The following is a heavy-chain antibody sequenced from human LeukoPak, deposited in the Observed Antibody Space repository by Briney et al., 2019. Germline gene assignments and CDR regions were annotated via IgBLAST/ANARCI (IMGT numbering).Heavy chain of an antibody. J-gene: IGHJ3*02. CDR1: GFTFSSYS. V-gene: IGHV3-21*01. D-gene: IGHD5-18*01. CDR3: ARDTLGYSYGHDAFDI. CDR2: ISSSSSYI. Sequence: KAGGSLRLSCAASGFTFSSYSMTWVRQAPGKGLEWVSSISSSSSYIYYADSVKGRFTISRDNAKNSLYLQMNSLRAEDTAVYYCARDTLGYSYGHDAFDIWGQGTMVTVSS.